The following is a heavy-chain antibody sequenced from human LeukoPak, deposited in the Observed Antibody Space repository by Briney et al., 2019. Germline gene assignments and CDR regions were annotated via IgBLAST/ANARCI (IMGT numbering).Heavy chain of an antibody. Sequence: GGSLRLSCAASGFTFSSYGMHWVRQAPGKGLEWVAVISYDGSNKYYADSVKGRFTISRDNSKNTLYLQMNSLRAEDTAVYYWAKDLQWLGPYDYGMDVWGQGTTVTVAS. V-gene: IGHV3-30*18. CDR1: GFTFSSYG. D-gene: IGHD6-19*01. J-gene: IGHJ6*02. CDR3: AKDLQWLGPYDYGMDV. CDR2: ISYDGSNK.